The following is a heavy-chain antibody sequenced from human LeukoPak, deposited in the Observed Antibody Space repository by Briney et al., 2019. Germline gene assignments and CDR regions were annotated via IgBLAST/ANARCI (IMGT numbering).Heavy chain of an antibody. CDR2: IWYDGSNK. CDR1: GFTFSSYG. J-gene: IGHJ3*02. D-gene: IGHD2-21*02. CDR3: ARDFPFFSCCGEGPTAMWPDDAFDI. Sequence: AGGSLRLSCAASGFTFSSYGMHWVRQAPGKGLEWVAVIWYDGSNKYYADSVKGRFTISRDNSKNTLYLQMNSLRAEDTAVYYCARDFPFFSCCGEGPTAMWPDDAFDIWGQGTMVTVSS. V-gene: IGHV3-33*01.